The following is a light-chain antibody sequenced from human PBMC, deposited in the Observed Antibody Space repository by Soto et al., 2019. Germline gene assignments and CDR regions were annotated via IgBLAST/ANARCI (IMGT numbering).Light chain of an antibody. CDR1: QSISSS. CDR3: QRYNNYPLT. J-gene: IGKJ4*01. V-gene: IGKV1-5*03. CDR2: RAS. Sequence: GDRVTFIGRASQSISSSLAWYQQKPGKTPRLLIYRASRLDSGVPSRFSGSGSGTEFTLTINSLQSEDSAAYYCQRYNNYPLTFGGGTKVDIK.